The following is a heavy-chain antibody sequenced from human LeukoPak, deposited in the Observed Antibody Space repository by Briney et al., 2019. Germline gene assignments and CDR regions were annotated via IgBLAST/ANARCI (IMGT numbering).Heavy chain of an antibody. Sequence: GGSLRLSCAASGFTVSSNYMSWVRQAPGKGLEWVSVIYSGGSTYYADSVKGRFTISRDSSKNTLYLQMNSLRAEDTAVYYCAREGPSPNYYDSSGPPSLYYYYGMDVWGQGTTVTVSS. D-gene: IGHD3-22*01. CDR3: AREGPSPNYYDSSGPPSLYYYYGMDV. CDR2: IYSGGST. V-gene: IGHV3-53*01. CDR1: GFTVSSNY. J-gene: IGHJ6*02.